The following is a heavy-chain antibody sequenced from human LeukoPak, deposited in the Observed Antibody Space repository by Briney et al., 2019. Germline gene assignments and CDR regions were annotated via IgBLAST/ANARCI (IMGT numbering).Heavy chain of an antibody. Sequence: ASVKVSRKASGYTFTSYGISWVRQAPGQGLEWMGWISAYNGNTNYAQKLQGRVTMTTDTSTSTAYMELRSLRSDDTAVYYCARGALSSGSYYFDYWGQGTLVTVPS. CDR3: ARGALSSGSYYFDY. CDR2: ISAYNGNT. J-gene: IGHJ4*02. CDR1: GYTFTSYG. D-gene: IGHD1-26*01. V-gene: IGHV1-18*01.